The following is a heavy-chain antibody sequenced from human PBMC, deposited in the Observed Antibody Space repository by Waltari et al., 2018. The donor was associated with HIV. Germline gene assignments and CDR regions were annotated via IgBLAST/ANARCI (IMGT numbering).Heavy chain of an antibody. CDR2: MSASGGTT. V-gene: IGHV3-23*04. J-gene: IGHJ4*02. Sequence: EVQLVESGGGLVQPGGSLRLSCTASGFTFNTFAMTWVRQAPGKVLEWVSVMSASGGTTYYADSVKGRFTVSRDNFKNTVYLQMNSLRAGDTAIYYCAKAVMETAVSSPVDCWGQGALVTVSS. CDR3: AKAVMETAVSSPVDC. D-gene: IGHD5-18*01. CDR1: GFTFNTFA.